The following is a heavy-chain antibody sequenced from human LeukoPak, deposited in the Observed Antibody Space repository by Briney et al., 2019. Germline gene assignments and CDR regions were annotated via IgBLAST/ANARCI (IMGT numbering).Heavy chain of an antibody. CDR1: GYSFTSYW. D-gene: IGHD1-1*01. V-gene: IGHV5-51*01. Sequence: GESLKISCKGSGYSFTSYWIGWVRQMPGKGLEWMGIIYPGDSDTRYSPSFQGQVTISADKSISTAYLQWSSLKASDTAMYYCARHRSSFWNDAVYSFDYWGQGTLVTVSS. CDR2: IYPGDSDT. J-gene: IGHJ4*02. CDR3: ARHRSSFWNDAVYSFDY.